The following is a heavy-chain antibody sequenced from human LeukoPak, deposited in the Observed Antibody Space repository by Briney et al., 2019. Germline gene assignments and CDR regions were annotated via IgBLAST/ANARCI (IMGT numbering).Heavy chain of an antibody. CDR2: INPNSGDT. Sequence: ASVKVSCKASGYIFTDYYIHWVRQAPGQGLEWMGWINPNSGDTNFSQKFQGRVTMTRDTSISTAYMELSRLRSDDTAVYYCASPIYTSGYPDAFDIWGQGTMVTVSS. CDR3: ASPIYTSGYPDAFDI. J-gene: IGHJ3*02. D-gene: IGHD3-22*01. CDR1: GYIFTDYY. V-gene: IGHV1-2*02.